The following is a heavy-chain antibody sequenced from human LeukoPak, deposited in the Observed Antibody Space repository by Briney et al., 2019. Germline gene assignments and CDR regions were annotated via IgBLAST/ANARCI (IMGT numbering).Heavy chain of an antibody. D-gene: IGHD1-26*01. CDR2: IYHSGST. Sequence: YPSETLSLPCTVSGGSITNNNWWNWVRQPPGKGLEWIGEIYHSGSTNYNPSLKSRVTISVDKSKNQFSLKLSSVTAADTAVYYCARHKRGSSQSPIDYWGQGTLVTVSS. J-gene: IGHJ4*02. CDR1: GGSITNNNW. CDR3: ARHKRGSSQSPIDY. V-gene: IGHV4-4*02.